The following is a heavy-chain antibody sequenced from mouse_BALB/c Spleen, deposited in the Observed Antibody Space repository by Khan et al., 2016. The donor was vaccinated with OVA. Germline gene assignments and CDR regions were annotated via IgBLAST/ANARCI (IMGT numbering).Heavy chain of an antibody. V-gene: IGHV5-17*02. CDR1: GFTFSSFG. Sequence: EVELVEPGGGLVQPGGSRKLSCAASGFTFSSFGMHWVRQAPEKGLEWVAYISSGSSTIYYADTVKGRFTISRDNPKNTLFLQMTSLRSEDTAMYYFATYGWWDWGAGTTVTVSS. J-gene: IGHJ1*01. CDR3: ATYGWWD. CDR2: ISSGSSTI. D-gene: IGHD1-1*01.